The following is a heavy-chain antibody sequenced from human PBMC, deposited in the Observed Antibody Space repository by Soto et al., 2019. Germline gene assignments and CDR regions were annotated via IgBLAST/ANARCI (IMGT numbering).Heavy chain of an antibody. D-gene: IGHD6-6*01. J-gene: IGHJ4*02. V-gene: IGHV1-2*02. CDR1: GYTFTGYY. CDR3: ARAFSSSKGLVDH. Sequence: QVQLVQSGAEVKKPGASVKVSCKASGYTFTGYYMHWVRQAPGQGLEWMGWINPNRGGTNYAQKFQGRDTMPRDTSISTAYMELSRLRSDDTAVYYCARAFSSSKGLVDHWGQGTLVTVSS. CDR2: INPNRGGT.